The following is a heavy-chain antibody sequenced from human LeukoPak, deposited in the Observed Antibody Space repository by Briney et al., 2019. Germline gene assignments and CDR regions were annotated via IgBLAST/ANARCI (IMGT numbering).Heavy chain of an antibody. J-gene: IGHJ5*02. D-gene: IGHD3-16*01. CDR1: GFTISHYW. CDR2: IEKDAREK. Sequence: PGGSLRLSCAASGFTISHYWMTWVRQAPGKGLEWVANIEKDAREKTYVDSVKGRFTISRDNAKNSIFLQMNSLRVEDMAIYYCVRDGGTDWYDPWGQGTLVSVSS. V-gene: IGHV3-7*01. CDR3: VRDGGTDWYDP.